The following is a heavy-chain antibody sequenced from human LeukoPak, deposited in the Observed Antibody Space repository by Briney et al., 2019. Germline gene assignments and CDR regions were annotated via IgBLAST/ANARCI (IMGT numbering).Heavy chain of an antibody. Sequence: GESLRLSCAASGFTFKKYWMNWVRQAPGKGLEWVSVIRGSGGGSYYGDSVKGRFTISRDNSKNTLYLQMNSLRAEDTAVYYCAKDDGSGWYQIDYWGQGTLVTVSS. V-gene: IGHV3-23*01. D-gene: IGHD6-19*01. J-gene: IGHJ4*02. CDR2: IRGSGGGS. CDR1: GFTFKKYW. CDR3: AKDDGSGWYQIDY.